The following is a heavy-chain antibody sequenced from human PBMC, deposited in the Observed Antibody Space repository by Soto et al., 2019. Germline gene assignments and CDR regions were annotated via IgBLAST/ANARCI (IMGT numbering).Heavy chain of an antibody. J-gene: IGHJ4*02. V-gene: IGHV3-30*03. CDR3: APWFGAFDY. CDR1: GFTFSSYG. CDR2: ISYDGSNK. D-gene: IGHD3-10*01. Sequence: GGSLRLSCAASGFTFSSYGMHWVRQAPGKGLEWVAVISYDGSNKYYADSVKGRFTISRDNSKNTLYLQMNSLRAGDTAVYYCAPWFGAFDYWGQGTLVTVSS.